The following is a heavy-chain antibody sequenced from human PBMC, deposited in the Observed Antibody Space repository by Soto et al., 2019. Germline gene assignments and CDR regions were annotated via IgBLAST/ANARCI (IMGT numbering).Heavy chain of an antibody. CDR2: IIPIFGTA. CDR1: GGTFSSYA. V-gene: IGHV1-69*12. D-gene: IGHD4-17*01. Sequence: QVQLVQSGAEVKKPGSSVKVSCKASGGTFSSYAISWVRQAPGQGLEWMGGIIPIFGTANYAQKFQGRVTINADESTSTAYMELSSLRSEDTAVYYCASSHRDYGGPAGFDYWGQGTLVTVSS. J-gene: IGHJ4*02. CDR3: ASSHRDYGGPAGFDY.